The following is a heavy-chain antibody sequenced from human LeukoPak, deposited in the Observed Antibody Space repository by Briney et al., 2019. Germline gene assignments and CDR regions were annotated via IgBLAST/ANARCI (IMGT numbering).Heavy chain of an antibody. D-gene: IGHD3-9*01. CDR1: GGSISSSSYY. CDR3: ARQPPEILTGYPHNWFDP. V-gene: IGHV4-39*01. CDR2: IYYSGST. Sequence: PSETLSLTCTVSGGSISSSSYYWGWIRQPPGKGLEWIGSIYYSGSTYYNPSLKSRVTISVDTSKNQFSLKLSSVTAADTAVYYCARQPPEILTGYPHNWFDPWGQGTLVTVSS. J-gene: IGHJ5*02.